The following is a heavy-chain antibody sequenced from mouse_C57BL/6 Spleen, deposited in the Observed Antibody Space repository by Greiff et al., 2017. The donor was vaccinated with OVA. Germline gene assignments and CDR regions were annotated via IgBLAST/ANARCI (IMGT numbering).Heavy chain of an antibody. Sequence: EVKVVESGGGLVKPGGSLKLSCAASGFTFSDYGMHWVRQAPEKGLEWVAYISSGSSTIYYADTVKGRFTISRDNAKNTLFLQMTSLRSEDTAMYYCARGMDYDEAWFAYWGQGTLVTVSA. CDR3: ARGMDYDEAWFAY. CDR1: GFTFSDYG. V-gene: IGHV5-17*01. J-gene: IGHJ3*01. D-gene: IGHD2-4*01. CDR2: ISSGSSTI.